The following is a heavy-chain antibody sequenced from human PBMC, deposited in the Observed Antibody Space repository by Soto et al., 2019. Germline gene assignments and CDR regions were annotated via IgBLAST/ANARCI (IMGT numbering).Heavy chain of an antibody. J-gene: IGHJ5*02. V-gene: IGHV4-38-2*02. Sequence: ETLSLTCAVSGYSLNSGYFWGWIRQPPGRGLEWIGNIHHGGGSYNNPSLKSRVSFSLDTSKNQFSLILRSVTAADTAVYYCVRESYLWFDLWGQGTPVTVSS. CDR2: IHHGGGS. CDR1: GYSLNSGYF. D-gene: IGHD3-10*01. CDR3: VRESYLWFDL.